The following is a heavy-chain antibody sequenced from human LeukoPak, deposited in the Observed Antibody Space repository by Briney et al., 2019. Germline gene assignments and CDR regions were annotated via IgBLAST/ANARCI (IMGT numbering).Heavy chain of an antibody. D-gene: IGHD6-25*01. Sequence: ASVKVSCKASGYRFTDYYVHWVRQAPGQGLEWMGRVSPDSGTNYAQKFQGRVTMTTDTTISTAYMELSRLRSDDTAVYYCASGLNSRGTSCWGQGTRVTVSS. J-gene: IGHJ4*02. CDR1: GYRFTDYY. CDR2: VSPDSGT. V-gene: IGHV1-2*02. CDR3: ASGLNSRGTSC.